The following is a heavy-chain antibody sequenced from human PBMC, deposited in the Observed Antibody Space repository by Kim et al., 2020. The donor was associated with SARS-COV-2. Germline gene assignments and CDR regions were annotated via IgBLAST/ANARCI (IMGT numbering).Heavy chain of an antibody. CDR2: INQGGSDK. D-gene: IGHD2-2*01. V-gene: IGHV3-7*01. CDR3: VSGWMYPDY. Sequence: GGSLRLSCVASGFTFSNYWMSWVRQAPGKGLEWVASINQGGSDKYYVDSVKGRFTISRDNAKNSLALQMNSLRAEDTAVYYCVSGWMYPDYWGQGALVTV. CDR1: GFTFSNYW. J-gene: IGHJ4*02.